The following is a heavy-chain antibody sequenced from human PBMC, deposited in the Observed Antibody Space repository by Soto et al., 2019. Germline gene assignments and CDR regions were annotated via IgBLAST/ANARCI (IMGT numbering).Heavy chain of an antibody. Sequence: EVQLLESGGGLVQPGGSLRLSCAASGFTFSSYAMSWVRQAPGKGLEWVSAISGSGGSTYYADSVKGRFTISRDNSNNTLYLQMNSLRAEDTAVYYCAKDQEYYYDSSGYLSQGPPYYFDYWGQGTLVTVSS. CDR3: AKDQEYYYDSSGYLSQGPPYYFDY. CDR1: GFTFSSYA. CDR2: ISGSGGST. J-gene: IGHJ4*02. D-gene: IGHD3-22*01. V-gene: IGHV3-23*01.